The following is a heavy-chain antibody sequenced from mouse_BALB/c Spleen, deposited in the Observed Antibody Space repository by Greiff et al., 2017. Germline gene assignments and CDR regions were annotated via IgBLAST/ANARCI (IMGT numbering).Heavy chain of an antibody. CDR2: ISDGGSYT. CDR3: ARAYYYGSSPAAY. D-gene: IGHD1-1*01. CDR1: GFTFSDYY. J-gene: IGHJ3*01. Sequence: EVKLVESGGGLVKPGGSLKLSCAASGFTFSDYYMYWVRQTPEKRLEWVATISDGGSYTYYPDSVKGRFTISRDNAKNNLYLQMSSLKSEDTAMYYCARAYYYGSSPAAYWGQGTLVTVSA. V-gene: IGHV5-4*02.